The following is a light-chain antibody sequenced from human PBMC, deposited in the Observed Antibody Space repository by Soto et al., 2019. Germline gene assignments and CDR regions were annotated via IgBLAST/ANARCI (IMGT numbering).Light chain of an antibody. CDR1: QTISSN. CDR3: QHYNNWVGT. Sequence: MMLTPAPATLSLPRGEISTLSCRANQTISSNLAWYQQKPGQAPRLLIYGASTRATGIPARFSGSGSGTEFTLTISSLQSEDFTVYYCQHYNNWVGTFGGGPKVEI. CDR2: GAS. V-gene: IGKV3-15*01. J-gene: IGKJ4*01.